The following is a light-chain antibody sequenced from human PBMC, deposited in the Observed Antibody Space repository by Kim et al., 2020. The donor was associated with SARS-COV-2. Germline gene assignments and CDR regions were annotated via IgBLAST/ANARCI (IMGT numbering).Light chain of an antibody. CDR2: GKN. J-gene: IGLJ2*01. CDR1: SLRSYY. Sequence: VALGQTVSTTCKEDSLRSYYAPWYHQTPGQPPILVIYGKNNRPSGIPDRFSGSSSGNTASLTITGTQAGDEADYYCNSRDSNNNVVFGGGTQLTVL. V-gene: IGLV3-19*01. CDR3: NSRDSNNNVV.